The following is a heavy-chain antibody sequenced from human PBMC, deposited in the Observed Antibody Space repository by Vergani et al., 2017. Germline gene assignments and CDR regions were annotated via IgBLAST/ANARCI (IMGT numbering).Heavy chain of an antibody. CDR1: GGSISSSSYY. CDR2: IYYSGST. Sequence: QLQLQESGPGLVKPSETLSLTCTVSGGSISSSSYYWGWIRQPPGKGLEWIGSIYYSGSTDYNPALKSRVSISVDTSKNQFSLKLSSVTAADTAVYYCARQSPTIVVPAAAAIDYWGQGALVTVSS. V-gene: IGHV4-39*01. J-gene: IGHJ4*02. CDR3: ARQSPTIVVPAAAAIDY. D-gene: IGHD2-2*01.